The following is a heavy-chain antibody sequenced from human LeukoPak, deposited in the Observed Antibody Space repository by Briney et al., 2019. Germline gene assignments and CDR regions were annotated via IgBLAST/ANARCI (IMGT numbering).Heavy chain of an antibody. V-gene: IGHV3-21*01. CDR3: AELGITMIGGV. CDR1: GFKFSSYS. J-gene: IGHJ6*04. Sequence: GGSLRLSCAASGFKFSSYSMKWVRQAPGKGLEWVSFISSSSSYIYYADSLKGRFTISRDNAKNSLYLQMNSLRAEDTAVYYCAELGITMIGGVWGKGTTVTISS. D-gene: IGHD3-10*02. CDR2: ISSSSSYI.